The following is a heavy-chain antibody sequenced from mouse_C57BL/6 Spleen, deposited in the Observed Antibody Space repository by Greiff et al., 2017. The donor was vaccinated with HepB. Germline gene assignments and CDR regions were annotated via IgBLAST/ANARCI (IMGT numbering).Heavy chain of an antibody. V-gene: IGHV1-42*01. J-gene: IGHJ2*01. CDR3: ARMRACYFDY. D-gene: IGHD6-1*01. CDR2: INPSTGGT. Sequence: EVMLVESGPELVKPGASVKISCKASGYSFTGYYMNWVKQSPEKSLEWIGEINPSTGGTTYNQKFKAKATLTVDKTSSTAYMQRKSLTAEDSAVYYCARMRACYFDYWGQGTTLTVSS. CDR1: GYSFTGYY.